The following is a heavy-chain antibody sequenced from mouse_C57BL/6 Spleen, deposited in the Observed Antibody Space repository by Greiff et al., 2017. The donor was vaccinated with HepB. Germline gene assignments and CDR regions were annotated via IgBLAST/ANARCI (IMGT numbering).Heavy chain of an antibody. CDR3: ARTNWDVGFAY. Sequence: VKLMESGPGLVQPSQSLSITCTVSGFSLTSYGVHWVRQSPGKGLEWLGVIWSGGSTDYNAAFISRLSISKDNSKSQVFFKMNSLQADDTAIYYCARTNWDVGFAYWGQGTLVTVSA. J-gene: IGHJ3*01. CDR1: GFSLTSYG. CDR2: IWSGGST. D-gene: IGHD4-1*01. V-gene: IGHV2-2*01.